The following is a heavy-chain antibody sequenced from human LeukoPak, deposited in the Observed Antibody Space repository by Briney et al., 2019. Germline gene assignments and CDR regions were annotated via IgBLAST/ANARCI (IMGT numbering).Heavy chain of an antibody. CDR3: ARRDARYGMDV. CDR1: GYTFTSYD. Sequence: ASVKVSCKASGYTFTSYDINCVRQATGEGLEWMGWMNPNSGNTGYAQKFQGRVTMTRNTSISTAYIELSSLRSEDTAVYYCARRDARYGMDVWGQGTTVTVSS. J-gene: IGHJ6*02. D-gene: IGHD2-2*01. V-gene: IGHV1-8*01. CDR2: MNPNSGNT.